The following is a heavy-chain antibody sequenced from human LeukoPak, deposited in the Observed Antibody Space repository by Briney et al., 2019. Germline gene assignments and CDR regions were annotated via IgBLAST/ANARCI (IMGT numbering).Heavy chain of an antibody. V-gene: IGHV4-34*01. Sequence: SETLSLTCAVYGGSFSGYYWSWIRQPPGKGLEWIGKINHSGSTNYNPSLKSRVTISVDTSKNQFSLKLSSVAVADTAVYYCARLNVFDYWGQGTLVTVSS. CDR1: GGSFSGYY. J-gene: IGHJ4*02. CDR2: INHSGST. CDR3: ARLNVFDY.